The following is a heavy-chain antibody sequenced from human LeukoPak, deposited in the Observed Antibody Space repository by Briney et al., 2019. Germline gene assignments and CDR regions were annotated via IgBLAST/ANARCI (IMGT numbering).Heavy chain of an antibody. CDR3: AKHPGPYGGNPFDS. V-gene: IGHV3-23*01. D-gene: IGHD4-23*01. CDR1: GFPFSTYA. Sequence: GGSLRLSCAASGFPFSTYAMSWVRQAPEKGLEWVATIIGRGGSTSHAASVKGRFTISRDNSNNTLYLHMSSLRADDTAVYYCAKHPGPYGGNPFDSWGLGMLVTVSS. CDR2: IIGRGGST. J-gene: IGHJ4*02.